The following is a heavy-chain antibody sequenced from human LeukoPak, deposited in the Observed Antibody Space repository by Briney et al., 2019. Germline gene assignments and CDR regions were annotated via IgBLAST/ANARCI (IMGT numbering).Heavy chain of an antibody. Sequence: GGSLRLSCAASGFIVSSHYMTWVRQAPGKGLEWVSVIYTSGTTYYADSVKGRFTISRDNSKNTLYLQMNSLRVEDTAAYYCARDEVPVAATPILIWGQGTMVTVSS. CDR3: ARDEVPVAATPILI. CDR1: GFIVSSHY. CDR2: IYTSGTT. D-gene: IGHD2-15*01. V-gene: IGHV3-66*01. J-gene: IGHJ3*02.